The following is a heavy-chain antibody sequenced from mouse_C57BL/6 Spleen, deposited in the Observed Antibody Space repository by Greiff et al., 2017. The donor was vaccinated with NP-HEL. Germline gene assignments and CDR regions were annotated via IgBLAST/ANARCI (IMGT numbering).Heavy chain of an antibody. CDR3: TFITTVVAGDY. V-gene: IGHV1-15*01. J-gene: IGHJ2*01. CDR1: GYTFTDYE. CDR2: IDPETGGT. D-gene: IGHD1-1*01. Sequence: QVQLQQSGAELVRPGASVTLSCKASGYTFTDYEMHWVKQTPVHGLEWIGAIDPETGGTAYNQKFKGKAILTADKSSSTAYMDLRSLTSEDSAVYYCTFITTVVAGDYWGQGTTLTVSS.